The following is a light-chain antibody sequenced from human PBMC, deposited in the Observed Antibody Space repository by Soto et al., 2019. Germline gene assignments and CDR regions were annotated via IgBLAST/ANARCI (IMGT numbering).Light chain of an antibody. CDR3: SSYAGSKNLGV. V-gene: IGLV2-8*01. J-gene: IGLJ1*01. Sequence: QSALPQPHSASGSPGQSVTISCTGTSSDVGGYNYVSWYQQHPGKAPKLMIYEVSKRPSGVPDRFSGSKSGNTASLTVSGLQAEDEADYYCSSYAGSKNLGVFGTGTKVTVL. CDR1: SSDVGGYNY. CDR2: EVS.